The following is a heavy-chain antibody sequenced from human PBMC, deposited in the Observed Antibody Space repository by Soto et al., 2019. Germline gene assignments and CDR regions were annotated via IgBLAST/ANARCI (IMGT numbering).Heavy chain of an antibody. CDR1: GFTFSGSA. CDR2: IRSKANSYAT. V-gene: IGHV3-73*01. J-gene: IGHJ1*01. Sequence: EVQLVESGGGLVQPGGSLKLSCAASGFTFSGSAMHWVRQASGKGLEWVGRIRSKANSYATAYAASVKGRFTISRDDSKNTAYLQMNSLKTEDTAVYYCTRYRSGSLPFQHWGQGTLVTVSS. D-gene: IGHD1-26*01. CDR3: TRYRSGSLPFQH.